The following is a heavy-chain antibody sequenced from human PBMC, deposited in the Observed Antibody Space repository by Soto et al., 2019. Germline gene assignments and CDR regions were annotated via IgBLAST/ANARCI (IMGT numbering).Heavy chain of an antibody. J-gene: IGHJ4*02. D-gene: IGHD6-19*01. Sequence: VASVKVSCKASGGTFSSYAISWVRQAPGQGLEWMGGIIPIFGTANYAQKFQGRVTITADKSTSTAYMELSSLRSEDTAVYYCARSSSGWSGPLDYWGQGTLVTVSS. CDR3: ARSSSGWSGPLDY. CDR1: GGTFSSYA. V-gene: IGHV1-69*06. CDR2: IIPIFGTA.